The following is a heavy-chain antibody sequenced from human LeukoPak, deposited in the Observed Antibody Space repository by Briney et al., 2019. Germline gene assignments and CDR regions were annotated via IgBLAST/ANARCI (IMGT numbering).Heavy chain of an antibody. CDR1: GGTFSSYA. V-gene: IGHV1-69*13. J-gene: IGHJ4*02. Sequence: SVTVSCKASGGTFSSYAISWVRQAPGQGLEWMGGIIPIFGTANYAQKFQGRVTITADESTSTAYMELSSLRSEDTAVYYCARDWAYYYDSSGSFDYWGQGTLVTVSS. D-gene: IGHD3-22*01. CDR3: ARDWAYYYDSSGSFDY. CDR2: IIPIFGTA.